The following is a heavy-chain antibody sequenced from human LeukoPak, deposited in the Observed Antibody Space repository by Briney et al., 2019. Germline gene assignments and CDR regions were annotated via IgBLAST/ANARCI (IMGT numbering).Heavy chain of an antibody. CDR3: ARRRKDLNWFDP. V-gene: IGHV4-39*01. J-gene: IGHJ5*02. CDR1: GGSVSSGSYY. CDR2: INYSGHT. Sequence: PSETLSLTCTVSGGSVSSGSYYWGWIRQSPGKGLEWITLINYSGHTFYNPSLRSRVTISVDMPKNQFSLNLNSVTAADTAVYYCARRRKDLNWFDPWGQGTLVTVSS.